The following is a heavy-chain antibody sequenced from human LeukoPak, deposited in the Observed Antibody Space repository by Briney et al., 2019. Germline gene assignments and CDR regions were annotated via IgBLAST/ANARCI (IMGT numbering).Heavy chain of an antibody. CDR1: GYTFTGYY. J-gene: IGHJ6*03. Sequence: ASVKVSCKASGYTFTGYYMHWVRQAPGQGLEWMGWINPNSGGTNYAQKFQGRVTMTRDTSISTAYTELSRLRSDDTAVYYCARYTTGGYYYYYMDVWGKGTTVTVSS. CDR2: INPNSGGT. V-gene: IGHV1-2*02. D-gene: IGHD2-2*02. CDR3: ARYTTGGYYYYYMDV.